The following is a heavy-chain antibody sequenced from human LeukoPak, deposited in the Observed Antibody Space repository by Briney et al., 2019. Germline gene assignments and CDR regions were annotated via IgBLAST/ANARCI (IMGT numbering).Heavy chain of an antibody. V-gene: IGHV1-69*04. D-gene: IGHD6-19*01. CDR1: GYTFTGYY. CDR3: ARDVGGSGWRKEIDY. J-gene: IGHJ4*02. Sequence: SVKVSCKASGYTFTGYYMHWVRQAPGQGLEWMGRIIPILGIANYAQKFQGRVTITADKSTSTAYMELSSLRSEDTAVYYCARDVGGSGWRKEIDYWGQGTLVTVSS. CDR2: IIPILGIA.